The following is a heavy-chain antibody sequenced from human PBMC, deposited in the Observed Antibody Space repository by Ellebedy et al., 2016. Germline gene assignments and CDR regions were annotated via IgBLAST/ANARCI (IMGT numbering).Heavy chain of an antibody. CDR2: INHSGST. V-gene: IGHV4-34*01. CDR1: GGSFSGYY. CDR3: ARVHMPWRYMAFDI. Sequence: SETLSLTXAVYGGSFSGYYWSWIRQPPGKGLEWIGEINHSGSTNYNPSLKSRVTISVDTSKNQFSLKLSSVTAADTAVYYCARVHMPWRYMAFDIWGQGTMVTVSS. D-gene: IGHD5-12*01. J-gene: IGHJ3*02.